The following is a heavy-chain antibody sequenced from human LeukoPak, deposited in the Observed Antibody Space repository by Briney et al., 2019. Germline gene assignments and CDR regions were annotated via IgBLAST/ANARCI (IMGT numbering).Heavy chain of an antibody. Sequence: GASVKVSCKASGYTFTGYYMHWVRQAPGQGLEWMGWINPNSGGTNYAQKFQGRATMTRDTSISTAYMELSRLRSDDTAVYYCARDQTVWGRSVYYGMDVWGQGTTVTVSS. V-gene: IGHV1-2*02. CDR1: GYTFTGYY. D-gene: IGHD4-17*01. CDR3: ARDQTVWGRSVYYGMDV. J-gene: IGHJ6*02. CDR2: INPNSGGT.